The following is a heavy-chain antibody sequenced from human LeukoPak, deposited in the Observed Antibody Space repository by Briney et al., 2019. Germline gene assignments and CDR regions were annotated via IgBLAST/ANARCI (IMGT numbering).Heavy chain of an antibody. CDR2: ISGSVGST. V-gene: IGHV3-23*01. Sequence: PRRSLRPSCAPSGFTFNIYAMNWVRQAPGKWLEWVSSISGSVGSTYYADSVKGRFTISRDNSKNTLYLQMNSLRDEDTAVYYCAKDDHGGSGWRDYFDYWGQGTLVTVST. CDR3: AKDDHGGSGWRDYFDY. J-gene: IGHJ4*02. D-gene: IGHD6-19*01. CDR1: GFTFNIYA.